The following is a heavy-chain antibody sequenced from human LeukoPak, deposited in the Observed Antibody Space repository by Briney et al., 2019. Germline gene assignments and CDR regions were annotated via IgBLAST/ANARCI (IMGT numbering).Heavy chain of an antibody. CDR2: VNQDGSER. J-gene: IGHJ6*02. Sequence: GGPLRLSCAASGFTFSNYWMTWVRQAPGKGLEWVASVNQDGSERYYVNSVRGRFTISRDNAKNSLDLQMNSLRAEDTALYFCAKANAMDVWGQGTTVTVSS. V-gene: IGHV3-7*01. CDR3: AKANAMDV. CDR1: GFTFSNYW.